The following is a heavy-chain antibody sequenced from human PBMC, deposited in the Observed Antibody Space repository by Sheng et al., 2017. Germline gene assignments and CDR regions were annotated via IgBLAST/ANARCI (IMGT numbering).Heavy chain of an antibody. CDR1: GYSISSGYY. CDR3: ARDVGFLEWLPGPPDY. V-gene: IGHV4-38-2*02. Sequence: QVQLQESGPGLVKPSETLSLTCAVSGYSISSGYYWGWIRQPPGKGLEWIGSIYHSGSTYYNPSLKSRVTISVDTSKNQFSLKLSSVTAADTAVYYCARDVGFLEWLPGPPDYWGQGTLVTVSS. CDR2: IYHSGST. D-gene: IGHD3-3*01. J-gene: IGHJ4*02.